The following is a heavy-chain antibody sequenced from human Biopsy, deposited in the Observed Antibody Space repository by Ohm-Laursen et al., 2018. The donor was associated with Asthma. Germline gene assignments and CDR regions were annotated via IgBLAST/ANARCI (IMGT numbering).Heavy chain of an antibody. V-gene: IGHV2-70*04. CDR1: GLSLSKTGMR. D-gene: IGHD6-13*01. CDR3: AREQQLGNFDY. Sequence: TQTLTLTCTLSGLSLSKTGMRVSWIRQPPGKALEWLARIDWDDDKFYSASPKTRLTTSRDTSKNQVVLTMTTMDPVDTATYYCAREQQLGNFDYWGQGTLVTVSS. CDR2: IDWDDDK. J-gene: IGHJ4*02.